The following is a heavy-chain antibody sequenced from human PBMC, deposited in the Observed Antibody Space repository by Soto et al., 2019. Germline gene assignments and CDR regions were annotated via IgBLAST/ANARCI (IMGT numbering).Heavy chain of an antibody. Sequence: QVQLQESSPGLVKPSETLSLTCTVSGVSISSYYWSWIRQPPGKGLEWIASSYYSGSTNYNPSLKSRVTKAVDTAKNQFSLKLSSVTAADTAVYYCARGRVRLYYMDVWGKGTTVTVSS. J-gene: IGHJ6*03. CDR1: GVSISSYY. CDR2: SYYSGST. D-gene: IGHD5-12*01. CDR3: ARGRVRLYYMDV. V-gene: IGHV4-59*01.